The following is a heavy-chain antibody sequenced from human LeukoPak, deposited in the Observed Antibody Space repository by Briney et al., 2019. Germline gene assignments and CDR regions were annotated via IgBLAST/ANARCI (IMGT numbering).Heavy chain of an antibody. CDR2: IYYSGST. D-gene: IGHD2-8*01. J-gene: IGHJ4*02. CDR3: ARDPELDVLRPGDY. CDR1: GGSISSSSYY. Sequence: SETLSLTCTVSGGSISSSSYYWGWIRQPPGKGLEWIGSIYYSGSTYYNPSLKSRVTISVDTSKNQFSLKLSSVTAADTAVYYCARDPELDVLRPGDYWGQGTLVTVSS. V-gene: IGHV4-39*07.